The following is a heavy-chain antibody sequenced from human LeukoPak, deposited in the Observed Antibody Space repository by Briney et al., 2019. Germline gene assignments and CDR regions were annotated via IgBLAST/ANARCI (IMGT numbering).Heavy chain of an antibody. D-gene: IGHD6-6*01. Sequence: SETLSLTCTVSGGSISSYYWSWIRQPPGKGLEWIGYIYYSGSTNYNPSLKSRVTISVDTSKNQFSLKLSSVTAADTAVHYCARHSSSFEYNWFDPWGQGTLVTASS. CDR2: IYYSGST. J-gene: IGHJ5*02. CDR1: GGSISSYY. V-gene: IGHV4-59*08. CDR3: ARHSSSFEYNWFDP.